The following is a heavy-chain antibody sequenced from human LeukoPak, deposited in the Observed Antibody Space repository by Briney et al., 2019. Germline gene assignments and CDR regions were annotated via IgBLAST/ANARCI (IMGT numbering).Heavy chain of an antibody. CDR2: IIPILGIA. Sequence: SVKVSCKASGGTFSSYAISWVRQAPGQGLEWMGRIIPILGIANYAQKFQGRVTITADKSTSTAYMELSSLRSEDTAVYYCAREHDYGDSLGGMDVWGQGTTVTVSS. D-gene: IGHD4-17*01. J-gene: IGHJ6*02. CDR3: AREHDYGDSLGGMDV. V-gene: IGHV1-69*04. CDR1: GGTFSSYA.